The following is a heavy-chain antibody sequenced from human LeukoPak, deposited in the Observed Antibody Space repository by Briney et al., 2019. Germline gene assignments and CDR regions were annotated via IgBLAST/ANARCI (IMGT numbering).Heavy chain of an antibody. V-gene: IGHV4-4*02. CDR3: ARVSTVTFD. D-gene: IGHD4-17*01. J-gene: IGHJ4*02. Sequence: GLEWIGEIYHSARTNYNPSLKSRVTISVDKSKNQFSLKLSSVTAADTAVYYCARVSTVTFDWGQGTLVTVSS. CDR2: IYHSART.